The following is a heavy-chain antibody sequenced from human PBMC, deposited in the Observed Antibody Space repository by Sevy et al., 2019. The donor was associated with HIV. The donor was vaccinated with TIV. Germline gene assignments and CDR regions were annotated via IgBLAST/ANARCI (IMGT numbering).Heavy chain of an antibody. CDR3: ANAYSGSYSHSYLYALDV. CDR1: GFSFSYYG. CDR2: ISHDGINE. D-gene: IGHD1-26*01. J-gene: IGHJ6*02. Sequence: GGSLRLSCIGSGFSFSYYGICWVRQSPGKGLDWVALISHDGINEYYADSVKGRFTISRDNSKNTVYLEMNSLRNEDTAIYFCANAYSGSYSHSYLYALDVWGQGTTVTVSS. V-gene: IGHV3-30*18.